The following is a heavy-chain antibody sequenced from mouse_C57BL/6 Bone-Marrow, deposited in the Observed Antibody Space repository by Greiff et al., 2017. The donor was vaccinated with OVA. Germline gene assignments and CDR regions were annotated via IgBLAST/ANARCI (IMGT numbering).Heavy chain of an antibody. CDR1: GYTFTSYW. CDR3: ARSFTTVVAKEYYYAMDY. D-gene: IGHD1-1*01. Sequence: VQGVESGAELAKPGASVKLSCKASGYTFTSYWMHWVKQRPGQGLEWIGYINPSSGYTKYNQKFKDKATLTADKSSSTAYMQLSSLTYEDSAVYYCARSFTTVVAKEYYYAMDYWGQGTSVTVSS. J-gene: IGHJ4*01. V-gene: IGHV1-7*01. CDR2: INPSSGYT.